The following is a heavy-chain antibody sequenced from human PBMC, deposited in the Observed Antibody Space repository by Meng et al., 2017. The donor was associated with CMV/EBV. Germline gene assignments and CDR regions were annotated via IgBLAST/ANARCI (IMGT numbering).Heavy chain of an antibody. CDR3: ARSMVVAGDWFDP. Sequence: HVRLPEAGAGLVMPSETLSPTRCAVGGSISSYYWSWIRQPAGKGLEWIGRIYTSGSTNYNPSLKSRVPMSVATSKNQFSLKLSSVTAADTAVYYCARSMVVAGDWFDPWGQGTLVTVSS. D-gene: IGHD2-15*01. V-gene: IGHV4-4*07. CDR1: GGSISSYY. J-gene: IGHJ5*02. CDR2: IYTSGST.